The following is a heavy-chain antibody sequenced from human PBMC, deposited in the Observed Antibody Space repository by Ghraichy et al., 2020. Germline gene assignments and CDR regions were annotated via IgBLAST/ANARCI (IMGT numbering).Heavy chain of an antibody. Sequence: SETLSLTCTVSGGSISSYYWSWIRQPPGKGLEWIGYIYYSGSTNYNPSLKSRVTISVDTSKNQFSLKLSSVTAADTAVYYCARVGATIDYWGQGTLVTVSS. D-gene: IGHD1-26*01. V-gene: IGHV4-59*01. CDR3: ARVGATIDY. CDR2: IYYSGST. J-gene: IGHJ4*02. CDR1: GGSISSYY.